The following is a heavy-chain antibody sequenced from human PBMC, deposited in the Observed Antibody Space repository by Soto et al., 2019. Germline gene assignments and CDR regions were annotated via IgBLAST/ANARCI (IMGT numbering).Heavy chain of an antibody. V-gene: IGHV1-18*01. CDR1: GYSFSTYN. D-gene: IGHD4-17*01. J-gene: IGHJ4*02. CDR3: ARTSVVHSLDY. CDR2: ISNYNGNT. Sequence: QVQLVQSGPEVRKPGASVKVSCKASGYSFSTYNISWVRQAPGHGLEWMGRISNYNGNTDYAQKFEGRLVMTTEPSPTTSAMELTSLTSDDAAVYYCARTSVVHSLDYWGQGTLVSASS.